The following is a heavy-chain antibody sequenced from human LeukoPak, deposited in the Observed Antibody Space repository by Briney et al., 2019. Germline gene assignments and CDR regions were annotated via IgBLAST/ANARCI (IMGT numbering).Heavy chain of an antibody. CDR2: IYSSGST. Sequence: LETLSLTCTVSGGSIRSYYWNWIRQPAGKGLEWIGRIYSSGSTNYNPSLKSRVTMSVDTSKNQFSLKLSSVTAADTAVYYCTRDGGNSGYHYWYYFDYWGQGTLVTVSS. CDR3: TRDGGNSGYHYWYYFDY. CDR1: GGSIRSYY. J-gene: IGHJ4*02. D-gene: IGHD3-22*01. V-gene: IGHV4-4*07.